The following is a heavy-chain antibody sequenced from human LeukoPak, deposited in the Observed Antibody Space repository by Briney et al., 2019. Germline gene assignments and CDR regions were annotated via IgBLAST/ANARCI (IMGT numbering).Heavy chain of an antibody. CDR1: GFTFSSYA. J-gene: IGHJ4*02. CDR3: AKGFDSSGYSARFDY. D-gene: IGHD3-22*01. V-gene: IGHV3-23*01. CDR2: ISSTGGWT. Sequence: PGGTLRLSCAASGFTFSSYAMNWVRQAPGKGQEWVSGISSTGGWTYNADSVQSRLGITRDNSKNTLYLQMKSLRAEDTDVYYCAKGFDSSGYSARFDYWGQGTLVTVSS.